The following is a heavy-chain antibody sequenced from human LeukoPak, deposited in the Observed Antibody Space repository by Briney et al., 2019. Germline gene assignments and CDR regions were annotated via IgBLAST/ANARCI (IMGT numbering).Heavy chain of an antibody. J-gene: IGHJ5*02. V-gene: IGHV4-61*02. CDR1: GGSISSGSYY. CDR3: ASGYDSRFNWFDP. CDR2: IYTSGST. D-gene: IGHD3-22*01. Sequence: SETLSLTCTVSGGSISSGSYYWSWIRQPAGKGLEWIGRIYTSGSTNYNPSLKSRVTISVDTSKSQFSLKLSSVTAADTAVYYCASGYDSRFNWFDPWGQGTLVTVSS.